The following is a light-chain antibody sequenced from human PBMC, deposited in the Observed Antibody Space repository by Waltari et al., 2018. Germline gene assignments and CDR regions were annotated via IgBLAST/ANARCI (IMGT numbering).Light chain of an antibody. CDR3: QQVKSYPLT. CDR1: QDITEY. Sequence: DIQLTQSPSFLSASVGDRVTIPCRASQDITEYLVWYQQKPGKAPKLLIYAASNLQSGVTSRFSGGGSGTRFSLTINRLQPEDFATYYCQQVKSYPLTFGGGTKVEIK. CDR2: AAS. J-gene: IGKJ4*01. V-gene: IGKV1-9*01.